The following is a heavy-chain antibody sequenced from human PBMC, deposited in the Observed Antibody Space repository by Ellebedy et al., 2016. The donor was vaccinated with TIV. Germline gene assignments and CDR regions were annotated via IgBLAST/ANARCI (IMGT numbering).Heavy chain of an antibody. CDR2: INHSGST. CDR3: ALGWEESAFDI. D-gene: IGHD1-26*01. J-gene: IGHJ3*02. CDR1: GCSISSYY. Sequence: MPSETLSLTCTVSGCSISSYYWSWIRQPPGKGLEWIGEINHSGSTNYNPSLKSRVTVSVDTSKNQFSLKLSSVTAADTAVYYCALGWEESAFDIWGQGTMVTVSS. V-gene: IGHV4-34*01.